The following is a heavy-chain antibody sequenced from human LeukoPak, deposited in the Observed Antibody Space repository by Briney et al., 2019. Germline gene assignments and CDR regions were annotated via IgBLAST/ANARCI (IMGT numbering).Heavy chain of an antibody. V-gene: IGHV3-33*01. CDR2: IWYDGSNK. CDR1: GFTFSSYG. D-gene: IGHD6-13*01. Sequence: GGSLRLSCAASGFTFSSYGMHWVRQAPGKGLEWVAVIWYDGSNKYYADSVKGRFTISRDNSKNTLYLQMNSLRAEDTAVYYCARDRSIRGSSWPLDYWGQGTLVTVSS. CDR3: ARDRSIRGSSWPLDY. J-gene: IGHJ4*02.